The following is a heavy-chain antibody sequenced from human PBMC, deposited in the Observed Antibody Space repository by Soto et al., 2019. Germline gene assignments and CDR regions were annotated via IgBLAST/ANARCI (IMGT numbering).Heavy chain of an antibody. Sequence: QMQMQESGPRLVKPSETLSLTCTVSGASITDPYWSWIRRPPRKGLEWIGYINLGGFATSNPPLTSRATMSRDTSENAFSLKLTSVTAADTAIYYCARGDSDLAVSEAAYWGQGTLVTVSS. CDR3: ARGDSDLAVSEAAY. J-gene: IGHJ1*01. CDR1: GASITDPY. D-gene: IGHD2-15*01. CDR2: INLGGFA. V-gene: IGHV4-59*11.